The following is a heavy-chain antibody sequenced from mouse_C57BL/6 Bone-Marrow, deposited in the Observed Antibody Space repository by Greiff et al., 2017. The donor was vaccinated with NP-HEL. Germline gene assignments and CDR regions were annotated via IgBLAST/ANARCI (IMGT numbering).Heavy chain of an antibody. D-gene: IGHD1-1*01. CDR1: GFTFSDYG. CDR3: ARGSHYYYYGSSYHYWYFDV. V-gene: IGHV5-17*01. CDR2: ISSGSSTI. Sequence: EVKLVESGGGLVKPGGSLKLSCAASGFTFSDYGMHWVRQAPEKGLEWVAYISSGSSTIYYADTVKGRFPISRDNAKNTLFLQMTSLRSEDTAMYYCARGSHYYYYGSSYHYWYFDVWGTGTTVTVSS. J-gene: IGHJ1*03.